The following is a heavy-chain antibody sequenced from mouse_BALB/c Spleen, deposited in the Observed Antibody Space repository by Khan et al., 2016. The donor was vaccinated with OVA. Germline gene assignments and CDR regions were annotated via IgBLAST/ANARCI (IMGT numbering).Heavy chain of an antibody. J-gene: IGHJ2*02. Sequence: VQLKVSGAELAKPGASVKLSCKASGYTFINYWIFWVKQSPGPGLEWIGYINPSTGYTEFNQNFKDKATLIADKSSRTAYMQLSSLTSEDSAVFYSARRGLRWDFDYWSQGTSLTVSS. CDR1: GYTFINYW. CDR2: INPSTGYT. D-gene: IGHD1-1*01. V-gene: IGHV1-7*01. CDR3: ARRGLRWDFDY.